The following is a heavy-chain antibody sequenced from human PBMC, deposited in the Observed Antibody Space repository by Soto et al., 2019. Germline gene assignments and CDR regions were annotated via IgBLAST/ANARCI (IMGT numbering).Heavy chain of an antibody. J-gene: IGHJ5*02. Sequence: SETLSLTCAVYGGSFSVYYWSWIRHPPGKGLEWIGEINHSGSTNYNPSLKSRVTISVDTSKNQFSLKLSSVTAADTAVYYCARDLLYYDFWSGYYRRYYNWFDPWGQGTLVTVSS. D-gene: IGHD3-3*01. CDR3: ARDLLYYDFWSGYYRRYYNWFDP. CDR2: INHSGST. V-gene: IGHV4-34*01. CDR1: GGSFSVYY.